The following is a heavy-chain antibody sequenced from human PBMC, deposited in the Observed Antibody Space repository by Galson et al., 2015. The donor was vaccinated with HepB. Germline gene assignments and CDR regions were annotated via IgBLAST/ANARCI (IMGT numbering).Heavy chain of an antibody. CDR1: GFTVSSSY. V-gene: IGHV3-66*01. J-gene: IGHJ6*02. D-gene: IGHD5-18*01. CDR2: LYAGGST. CDR3: ARDGRGYSYGSVNYYYYGMDV. Sequence: SLRLSCAASGFTVSSSYMTWVRQAPGKGLEWVSVLYAGGSTYYADSVKGRFTISRDTSKSTLYLQMNSLRAEDTAMYYCARDGRGYSYGSVNYYYYGMDVWGQGTTVTVSS.